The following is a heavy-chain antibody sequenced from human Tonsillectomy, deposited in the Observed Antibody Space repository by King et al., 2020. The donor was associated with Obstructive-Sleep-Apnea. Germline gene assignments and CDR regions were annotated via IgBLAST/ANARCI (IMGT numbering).Heavy chain of an antibody. Sequence: LQLQESGPGLVKPSETLSLTCTVSGGSISSYYWSWIRQPPGKGLEWIGYIYYSGSTNYNPSLKSRVTMSLDTSKNQFSLKLSSVTAADTAVYYCARDRVERDGYNRFDYWGQGTLVTVSS. CDR3: ARDRVERDGYNRFDY. D-gene: IGHD5-24*01. CDR1: GGSISSYY. V-gene: IGHV4-59*01. CDR2: IYYSGST. J-gene: IGHJ4*02.